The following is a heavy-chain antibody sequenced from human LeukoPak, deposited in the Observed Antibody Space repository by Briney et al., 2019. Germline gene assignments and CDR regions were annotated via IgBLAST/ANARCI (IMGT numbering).Heavy chain of an antibody. CDR3: ARGWLAETTVVTPYNY. V-gene: IGHV1-46*01. CDR1: GYTFTSYY. D-gene: IGHD2-21*02. J-gene: IGHJ4*02. Sequence: ASVKVSCKASGYTFTSYYMHWVRQAPGQGLEWMGIINPSGDSTSYAQKFQGRVTITAVESMSTAYMELSSLRSEDTAVYYCARGWLAETTVVTPYNYWGQGTLVTVSS. CDR2: INPSGDST.